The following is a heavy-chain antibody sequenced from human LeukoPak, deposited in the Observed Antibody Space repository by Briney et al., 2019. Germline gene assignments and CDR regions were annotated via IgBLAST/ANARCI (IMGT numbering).Heavy chain of an antibody. D-gene: IGHD5-18*01. CDR2: IYYSGST. V-gene: IGHV4-31*03. CDR1: GGSISSGGYY. Sequence: SQTLSLTCTVSGGSISSGGYYWSWIRQHPGKGLELIGYIYYSGSTYYNPSLKSRVTISVDTSKNQFSLKLSSVTAADTAVYYCASGQPQYYYYGMDVWGQGTTVTVSS. CDR3: ASGQPQYYYYGMDV. J-gene: IGHJ6*02.